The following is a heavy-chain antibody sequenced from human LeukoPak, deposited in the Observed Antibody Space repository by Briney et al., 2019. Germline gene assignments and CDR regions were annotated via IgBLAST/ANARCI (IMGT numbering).Heavy chain of an antibody. CDR2: INHSGST. CDR1: GGSFSGYY. V-gene: IGHV4-34*01. Sequence: SETLSLTCAVYGGSFSGYYWSWIRQPPGKGLEWIGEINHSGSTNYNPSLKSRVTISVDTSKNQFSLKLSSVTAADTAVYYCARGPKPSGFRGIAARRSEYYFDYWGQGTLVTVSS. D-gene: IGHD6-6*01. CDR3: ARGPKPSGFRGIAARRSEYYFDY. J-gene: IGHJ4*02.